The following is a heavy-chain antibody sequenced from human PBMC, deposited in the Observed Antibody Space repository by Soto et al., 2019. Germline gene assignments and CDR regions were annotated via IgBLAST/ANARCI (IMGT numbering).Heavy chain of an antibody. J-gene: IGHJ5*02. CDR3: AKSPGALLNWFDP. CDR1: GFTFGDYA. V-gene: IGHV3-23*01. CDR2: ISGSGGST. Sequence: GGSLRLSCTASGFTFGDYAMSWFRQAPGKGLEWVSAISGSGGSTYYADSVKGRFTISRDNSKNTLYLQMNSLRAEDTAVYYCAKSPGALLNWFDPWGQGTLVTVSS. D-gene: IGHD1-26*01.